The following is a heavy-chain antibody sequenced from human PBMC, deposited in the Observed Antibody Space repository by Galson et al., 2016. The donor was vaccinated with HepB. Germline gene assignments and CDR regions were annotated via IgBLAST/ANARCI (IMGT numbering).Heavy chain of an antibody. V-gene: IGHV4-59*01. CDR1: GGSISNYY. CDR3: ARDRGSAAGFDY. J-gene: IGHJ4*02. Sequence: ATLSLPCTVSGGSISNYYWSWIRQPPGKGLEWIAYIYYSGSTNQNPSLKSRVTISVDTSKNQFSLQLRSVTAADTAVYYCARDRGSAAGFDYWGQGTLVTVAS. CDR2: IYYSGST. D-gene: IGHD6-13*01.